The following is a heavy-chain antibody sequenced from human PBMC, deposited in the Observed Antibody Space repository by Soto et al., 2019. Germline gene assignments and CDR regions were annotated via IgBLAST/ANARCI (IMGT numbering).Heavy chain of an antibody. D-gene: IGHD2-21*02. Sequence: QVQLQESGPGLVKPSQTLSLTCTVSGGSISSGGYYWIWIRQHPGKGLEWIGYIYYSGSTYYNPSIKSRVTISVDTSKNQFSLKLSSVTAADTAVYYCARTSRTAIPYFDLWGRGNLVTVSS. CDR3: ARTSRTAIPYFDL. CDR2: IYYSGST. V-gene: IGHV4-31*03. J-gene: IGHJ2*01. CDR1: GGSISSGGYY.